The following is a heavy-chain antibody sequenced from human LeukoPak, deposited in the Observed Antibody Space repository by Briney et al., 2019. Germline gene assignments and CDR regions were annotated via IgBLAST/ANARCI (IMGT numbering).Heavy chain of an antibody. J-gene: IGHJ4*02. CDR2: IYYSGST. CDR3: ARLLPRSGWYFDY. CDR1: GGSISSSSYY. V-gene: IGHV4-39*01. Sequence: PSETLSFTCTVSGGSISSSSYYWGWTRQPPGKGLEWIGSIYYSGSTYYNPSLKSRVTISVDTSKNQFSLKLSSVTAADTAVYYCARLLPRSGWYFDYWGQGTLVTVSS. D-gene: IGHD6-19*01.